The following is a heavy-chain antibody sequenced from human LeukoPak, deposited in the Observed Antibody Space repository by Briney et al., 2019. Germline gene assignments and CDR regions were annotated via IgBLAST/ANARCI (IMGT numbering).Heavy chain of an antibody. D-gene: IGHD3-10*01. CDR2: ISGSGGST. CDR1: GFTFSSYA. V-gene: IGHV3-23*01. Sequence: GGSLRLSCAASGFTFSSYAMSWVRQAPGKGLEWVSAISGSGGSTYYADSVKGRFTISRDNSKNTLYLQMNSLRAEDTAVYYCAKGLGSYYGSGSYYNGGDLFDYWGQGTLVTVSS. CDR3: AKGLGSYYGSGSYYNGGDLFDY. J-gene: IGHJ4*02.